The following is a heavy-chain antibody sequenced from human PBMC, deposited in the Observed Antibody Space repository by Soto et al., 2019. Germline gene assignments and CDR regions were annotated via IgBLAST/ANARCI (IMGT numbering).Heavy chain of an antibody. Sequence: EVQVLESGGGLVQPGGSLRLSCAASGFTFTGYGMNWVRQAPGKGLEWVSGVRSDGDTTYNAESVKGRFTVSRDTSKNAVYLQMNSLRVEDTAVYYCAKGKGVGATHGGANCWGQGTLVTVSP. D-gene: IGHD1-26*01. CDR1: GFTFTGYG. V-gene: IGHV3-23*01. J-gene: IGHJ4*02. CDR2: VRSDGDTT. CDR3: AKGKGVGATHGGANC.